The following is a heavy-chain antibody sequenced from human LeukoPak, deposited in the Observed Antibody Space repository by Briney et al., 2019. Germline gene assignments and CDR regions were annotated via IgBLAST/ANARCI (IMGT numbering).Heavy chain of an antibody. Sequence: RTSETLSLTCAVYGGSFSGYYWSWIRQPPGKGLEWIGEINHSGSTNYNPSPKSRVTISVDTSKNQFSLKLSSVTAADTAVYYCARGPPHYDFWSGYFPFPSFDYWGQGTLVTVSS. V-gene: IGHV4-34*01. J-gene: IGHJ4*02. CDR2: INHSGST. D-gene: IGHD3-3*01. CDR1: GGSFSGYY. CDR3: ARGPPHYDFWSGYFPFPSFDY.